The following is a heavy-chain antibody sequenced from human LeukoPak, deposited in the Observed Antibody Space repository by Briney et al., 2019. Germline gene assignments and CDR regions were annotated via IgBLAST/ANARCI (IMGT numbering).Heavy chain of an antibody. D-gene: IGHD4-17*01. J-gene: IGHJ4*02. CDR2: IYYSGST. V-gene: IGHV4-59*01. CDR3: ATKGYGDYVS. Sequence: SETLSLTCTVSGGSISSYYWSWIRQPPGKGLEWIGYIYYSGSTNYNPSLKSRVTISVDTSKNQFSLKLSSVTAADTAVYYCATKGYGDYVSWGQGTLVTVSS. CDR1: GGSISSYY.